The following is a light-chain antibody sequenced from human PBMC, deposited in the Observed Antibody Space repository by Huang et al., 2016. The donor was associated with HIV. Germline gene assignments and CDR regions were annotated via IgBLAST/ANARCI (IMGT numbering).Light chain of an antibody. CDR2: QVS. J-gene: IGKJ1*01. CDR3: MQGTHWPGT. CDR1: QSLVSSDGDIY. Sequence: DVVMTQFPLSLPVTLGQPASIFCKSSQSLVSSDGDIYLNWFQQRPGQSPRRLIYQVSKRDSGVPDRFSGSGAGTLFALRINRVEAEDVAVYYCMQGTHWPGTFGQGINLEI. V-gene: IGKV2-30*01.